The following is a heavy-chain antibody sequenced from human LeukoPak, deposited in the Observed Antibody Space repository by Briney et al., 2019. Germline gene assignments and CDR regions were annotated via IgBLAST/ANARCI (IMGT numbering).Heavy chain of an antibody. D-gene: IGHD3-3*01. CDR1: GGTFSGYY. CDR2: ISYSGST. CDR3: ARKEWVPYYFDY. V-gene: IGHV4-59*01. Sequence: SETLSLTCAVYGGTFSGYYWSWIRQPPGKGLEWIGYISYSGSTNYNPPLKSRVTISVDTSKNQFSLKLTSVTAADTAVYYCARKEWVPYYFDYWGQGTLVTVSS. J-gene: IGHJ4*02.